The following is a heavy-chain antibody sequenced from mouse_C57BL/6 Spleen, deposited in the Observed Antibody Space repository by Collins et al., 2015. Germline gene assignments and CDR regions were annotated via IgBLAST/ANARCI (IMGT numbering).Heavy chain of an antibody. CDR2: IDPETGGT. D-gene: IGHD1-1*01. CDR1: GYTFTDYE. J-gene: IGHJ2*01. CDR3: TRSEVFYYGHSPYYFDY. Sequence: QVQLQQSGAELVRPGASVTLSCKASGYTFTDYEMYWVKQTPVHGLEWIGAIDPETGGTAYNQKFKGKAMLTADSSSNTAFMELRSLTSEDSAVSYCTRSEVFYYGHSPYYFDYWGQGTTLTVSS. V-gene: IGHV1-15*01.